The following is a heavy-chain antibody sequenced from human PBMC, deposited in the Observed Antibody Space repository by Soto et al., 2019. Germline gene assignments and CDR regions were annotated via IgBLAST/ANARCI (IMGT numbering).Heavy chain of an antibody. J-gene: IGHJ4*02. D-gene: IGHD6-19*01. CDR1: GFTFSSYG. CDR3: ATDGQGWWLVQYYFDY. CDR2: ISYDGSNK. V-gene: IGHV3-30*03. Sequence: GGSLRLSCAASGFTFSSYGMHWVRQAPGKGLEWVAVISYDGSNKYYADSVKGRFTISRDNSKNTLYLQMNSLRAEDTAVYYCATDGQGWWLVQYYFDYWGQGT.